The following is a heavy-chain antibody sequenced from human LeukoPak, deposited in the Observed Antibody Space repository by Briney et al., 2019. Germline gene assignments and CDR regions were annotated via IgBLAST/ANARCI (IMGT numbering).Heavy chain of an antibody. V-gene: IGHV4-59*01. Sequence: SETLSLTCTVSGGSISSYYWSWIRQPPGKGLEWIGYIYYSGSTNYNPSLKSRVTISVDTSKNQFSLQLSSVTAADTAVYYCARLYCGGDCFAGYFDYWGQGTLVTVSS. CDR3: ARLYCGGDCFAGYFDY. J-gene: IGHJ4*02. D-gene: IGHD2-21*02. CDR1: GGSISSYY. CDR2: IYYSGST.